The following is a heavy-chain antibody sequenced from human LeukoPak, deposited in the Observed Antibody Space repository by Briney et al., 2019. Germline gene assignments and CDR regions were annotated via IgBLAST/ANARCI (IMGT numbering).Heavy chain of an antibody. CDR3: ARWTFDWPLDY. Sequence: GGSLRLSCAASGFTFNNYGMHWVRQAPGKGLEWVAVISDDGRNKYYADSVTGRFTISRDNSKNTVSLQMNSLRAEDTAVYYCARWTFDWPLDYWGQGTLVTVSS. D-gene: IGHD3-9*01. CDR2: ISDDGRNK. J-gene: IGHJ4*02. V-gene: IGHV3-30*03. CDR1: GFTFNNYG.